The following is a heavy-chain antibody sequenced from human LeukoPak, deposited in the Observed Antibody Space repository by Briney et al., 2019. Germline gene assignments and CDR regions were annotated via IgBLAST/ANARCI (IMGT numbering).Heavy chain of an antibody. D-gene: IGHD3-22*01. V-gene: IGHV4-4*07. CDR2: IYTSGST. Sequence: SETLPLTCTVFGGSISSYYWSWIRQPAGKGLEWIGRIYTSGSTNYNPSLKSRVTMSVDTSKNQFSLKLSSVTAADTAVYYCARGRWYYDSSGYEDAFDIWGQGTMVTVSS. CDR1: GGSISSYY. CDR3: ARGRWYYDSSGYEDAFDI. J-gene: IGHJ3*02.